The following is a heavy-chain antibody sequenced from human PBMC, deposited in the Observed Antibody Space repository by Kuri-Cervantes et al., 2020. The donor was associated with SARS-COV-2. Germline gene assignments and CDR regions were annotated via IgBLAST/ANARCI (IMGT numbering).Heavy chain of an antibody. J-gene: IGHJ4*02. CDR1: GFTFNTYN. Sequence: GESLKISCTASGFTFNTYNMKWVRQAPGKGLEWVSGIGPSNTYIYYADSVKGRFIISRDNSKNTLYLQMNSLRAEDTAVYYCARDLRLGKSLDYWGQGTLVTVSS. CDR2: IGPSNTYI. CDR3: ARDLRLGKSLDY. D-gene: IGHD7-27*01. V-gene: IGHV3-21*01.